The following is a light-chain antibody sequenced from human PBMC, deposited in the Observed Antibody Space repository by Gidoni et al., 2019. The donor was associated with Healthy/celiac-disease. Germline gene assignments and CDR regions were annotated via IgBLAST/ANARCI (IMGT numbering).Light chain of an antibody. CDR1: QSVSSN. V-gene: IGKV3-15*01. J-gene: IGKJ1*01. CDR2: GAS. CDR3: QQYSNWPRT. Sequence: EIVMTQSPSTLSVSPGERSTLSCRASQSVSSNLAWYPQKPGQAPRLLIYGASTRATGIPARFSGSGSGTEFTLTISSLESEDFAVYYCQQYSNWPRTFGQGTKVEIK.